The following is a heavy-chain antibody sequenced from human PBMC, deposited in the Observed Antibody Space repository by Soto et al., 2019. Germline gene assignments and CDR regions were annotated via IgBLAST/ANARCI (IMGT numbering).Heavy chain of an antibody. CDR3: AKGDNLGPKTGYAFDP. D-gene: IGHD5-12*01. CDR1: GDSVSSNTAS. Sequence: SQTLSLTCAISGDSVSSNTASWNWIRQSPSRGLQWLGRTYFRSKWYNDYAVSVKSRIIINPDTSNNQFSLQLNSVTPEDTAVYFCAKGDNLGPKTGYAFDPWGQGIMVTVSS. J-gene: IGHJ5*02. CDR2: TYFRSKWYN. V-gene: IGHV6-1*01.